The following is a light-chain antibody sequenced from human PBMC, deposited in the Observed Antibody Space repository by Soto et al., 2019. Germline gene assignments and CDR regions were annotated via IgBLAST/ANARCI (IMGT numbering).Light chain of an antibody. CDR2: TAS. Sequence: DIQMTQSPPSLSASVGDSVTITCRASQGIGTSLAWYQQKPGKVPKLLIYTASTLQSGVPFRFSGSGSGTDFTLTISSLQPEDVATYYCQKYSSAPLTFGGGSKVEIK. CDR1: QGIGTS. V-gene: IGKV1-27*01. CDR3: QKYSSAPLT. J-gene: IGKJ4*01.